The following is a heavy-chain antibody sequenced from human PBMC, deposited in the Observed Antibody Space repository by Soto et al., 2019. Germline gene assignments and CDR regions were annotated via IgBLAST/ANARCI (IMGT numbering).Heavy chain of an antibody. CDR2: IIPIFGTA. V-gene: IGHV1-69*13. D-gene: IGHD3-22*01. CDR1: GGTFSSYA. Sequence: GASVKVSCKASGGTFSSYAISWVRQAPGQGLEWMGGIIPIFGTANYAQKFQGRVTITADESTSTAYMELSSLRSEDTAVYYCARDRAYYDSNGSAFSGIDVWGLGTTVTVSS. CDR3: ARDRAYYDSNGSAFSGIDV. J-gene: IGHJ6*02.